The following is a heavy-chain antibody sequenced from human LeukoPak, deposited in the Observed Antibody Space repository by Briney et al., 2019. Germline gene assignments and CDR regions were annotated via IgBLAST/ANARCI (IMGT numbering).Heavy chain of an antibody. Sequence: GGSLRLSCAASGFTFSNYWMNWVRQAPGKGLEWVAVISYDGSNKYYADSVKGRFTISRDNSKNTLYLQMNSLRAEDTAVYYCAKVFLVGATALDAFDIWGQGTMVTVSS. CDR2: ISYDGSNK. J-gene: IGHJ3*02. V-gene: IGHV3-30*18. CDR3: AKVFLVGATALDAFDI. D-gene: IGHD1-26*01. CDR1: GFTFSNYW.